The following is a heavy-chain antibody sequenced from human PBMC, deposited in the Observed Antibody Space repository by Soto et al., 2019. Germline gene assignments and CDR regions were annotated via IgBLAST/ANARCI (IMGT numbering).Heavy chain of an antibody. V-gene: IGHV3-23*01. Sequence: GGSLRLSCEASGFTFSSYAMSWVRQAPGKGLEWVSAISRSGDSTYYADSVKGRFTISRDNSKNTLYVQMNNLRAEDTAVYYCAKESPYSYGGSTYYGNYFDFWGQGIQVTVSS. CDR1: GFTFSSYA. CDR3: AKESPYSYGGSTYYGNYFDF. D-gene: IGHD3-22*01. J-gene: IGHJ4*02. CDR2: ISRSGDST.